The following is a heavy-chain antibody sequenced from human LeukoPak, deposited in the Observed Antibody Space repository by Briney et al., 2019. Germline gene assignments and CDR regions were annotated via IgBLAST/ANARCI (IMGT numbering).Heavy chain of an antibody. CDR2: IYYSGST. Sequence: SETLSLTCTVSGGSISSYYWSWIRQPPGKGLEWIGYIYYSGSTNYNPSLKSRVTISVDTSKNQFSLKLSSVTAADTAVYYCASLPRYWNDPTATWGQGTLVTVSS. J-gene: IGHJ5*02. D-gene: IGHD1-1*01. CDR1: GGSISSYY. CDR3: ASLPRYWNDPTAT. V-gene: IGHV4-59*01.